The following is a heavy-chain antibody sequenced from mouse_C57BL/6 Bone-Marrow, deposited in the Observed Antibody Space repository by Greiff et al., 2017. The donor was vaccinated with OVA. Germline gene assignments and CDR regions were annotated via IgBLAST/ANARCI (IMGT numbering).Heavy chain of an antibody. CDR3: ASPCDYDGGGDY. J-gene: IGHJ2*01. Sequence: VQVVESGAELARPGASVKLSCKASGYTFTSYGISWVKQRTGQGLEWIGEIYPRSGNTYYNEKFKGKATLTADKSSSTAYMELRSLTSEDSAVYFCASPCDYDGGGDYWGQGTTLTVSS. D-gene: IGHD2-4*01. CDR1: GYTFTSYG. CDR2: IYPRSGNT. V-gene: IGHV1-81*01.